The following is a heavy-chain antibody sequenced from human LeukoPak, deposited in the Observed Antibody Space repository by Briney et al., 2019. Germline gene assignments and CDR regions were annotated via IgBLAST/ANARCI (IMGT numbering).Heavy chain of an antibody. CDR3: ARVAGYSSSWLDY. Sequence: QPGRSLRLSCAASGFTFSSYDMHWVRQAPGKGLEWVGRTRNKANSYTTEYAASVKGRFTISRDDSKNSLYLQMNSLKTEDTAVYYCARVAGYSSSWLDYWGQGTLVTVSS. CDR2: TRNKANSYTT. CDR1: GFTFSSYD. V-gene: IGHV3-72*01. D-gene: IGHD6-13*01. J-gene: IGHJ4*02.